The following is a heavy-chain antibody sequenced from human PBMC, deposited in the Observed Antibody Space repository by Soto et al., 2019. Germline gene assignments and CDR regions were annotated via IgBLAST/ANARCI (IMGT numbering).Heavy chain of an antibody. Sequence: QVQLLQSGAEVSKPGASVKVSCKASGYTFTEYDISWVRQAPGQGLEWMGWISVYNDNRHYAEKVQGRVTLTIDKSTSTAYMEMRSLISDDTAIYYCARYRGDPYWYFDLWGRGTLVTVSS. CDR3: ARYRGDPYWYFDL. D-gene: IGHD4-17*01. V-gene: IGHV1-18*01. CDR1: GYTFTEYD. J-gene: IGHJ2*01. CDR2: ISVYNDNR.